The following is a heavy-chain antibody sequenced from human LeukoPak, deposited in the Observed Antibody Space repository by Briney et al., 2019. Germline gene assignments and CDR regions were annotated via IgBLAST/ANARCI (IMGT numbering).Heavy chain of an antibody. CDR1: GGSISSYY. Sequence: PSETLSLTCTVSGGSISSYYWSWIRQPPGKGLEWIGYIYYSGSTNYIPSLKSRVTISVDTSKNQFSLKLSSVTAADTAVYYCARLVVVRDSFDYWGQGTLVTVSS. CDR3: ARLVVVRDSFDY. J-gene: IGHJ4*02. CDR2: IYYSGST. V-gene: IGHV4-59*08. D-gene: IGHD2-2*01.